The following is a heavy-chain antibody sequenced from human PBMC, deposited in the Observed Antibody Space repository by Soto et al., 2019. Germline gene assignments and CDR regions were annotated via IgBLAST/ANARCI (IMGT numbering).Heavy chain of an antibody. V-gene: IGHV4-31*03. D-gene: IGHD1-26*01. CDR3: AKAQAWELLFDF. J-gene: IGHJ4*02. Sequence: SETLSLTCTVSGASIISGGYYFVCIRQHPGKGLEWIANIYYSGSTYYNPSLKSRVTISIDTPKNQFSLKLSSVTAADTAVYYCAKAQAWELLFDFWGQGTLVTVSS. CDR2: IYYSGST. CDR1: GASIISGGYY.